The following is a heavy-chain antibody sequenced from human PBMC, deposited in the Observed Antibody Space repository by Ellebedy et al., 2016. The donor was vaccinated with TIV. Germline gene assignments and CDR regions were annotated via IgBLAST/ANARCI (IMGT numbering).Heavy chain of an antibody. CDR3: AKKGSSWLTYYYYMDV. CDR1: GFTFSSYA. V-gene: IGHV3-23*01. D-gene: IGHD6-13*01. Sequence: GESLKISXAASGFTFSSYAMSWVRQAPGKGLEWVSAISGSGGSTYYADSVKGRFTISRDNSKNTLYLQMNSLRAEDTAVYYCAKKGSSWLTYYYYMDVWGKGTTVTVSS. J-gene: IGHJ6*03. CDR2: ISGSGGST.